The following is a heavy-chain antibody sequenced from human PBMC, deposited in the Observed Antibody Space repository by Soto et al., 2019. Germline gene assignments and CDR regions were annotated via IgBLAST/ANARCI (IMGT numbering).Heavy chain of an antibody. Sequence: ASVKVSCKASGYTFTSYGISWVRQAPGQGLEWMGWISAYNGNTNYAQKLQGRVTMTTDTSTSTAYMELRSLRSDDTAVYYCARFLVVGRIPLWSAFYYWGQGFLVTVSS. V-gene: IGHV1-18*01. CDR2: ISAYNGNT. CDR3: ARFLVVGRIPLWSAFYY. CDR1: GYTFTSYG. J-gene: IGHJ4*02. D-gene: IGHD5-18*01.